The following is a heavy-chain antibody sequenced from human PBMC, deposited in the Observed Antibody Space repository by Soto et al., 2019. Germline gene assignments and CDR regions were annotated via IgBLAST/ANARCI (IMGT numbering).Heavy chain of an antibody. V-gene: IGHV3-30*18. D-gene: IGHD2-15*01. Sequence: GGSLRLSCAASGFTFSGQGMHWVRQAPGKGLEWVACTSYDGSDKYYADSVKGRFTISRDNAVNTLYLQMNSLRTEDTALYYCAKEYTGYYYDYWGQGTLVTVSS. CDR1: GFTFSGQG. CDR3: AKEYTGYYYDY. CDR2: TSYDGSDK. J-gene: IGHJ4*02.